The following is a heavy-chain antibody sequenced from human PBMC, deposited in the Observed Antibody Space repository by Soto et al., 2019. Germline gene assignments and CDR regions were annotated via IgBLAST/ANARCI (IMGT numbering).Heavy chain of an antibody. J-gene: IGHJ5*02. CDR2: INTANGNT. D-gene: IGHD3-9*01. CDR3: ARDLLRYFDWSFDP. CDR1: GYTFTSYA. Sequence: GASVKVSCKASGYTFTSYAIHCVRQAPGQGLEWMGWINTANGNTKYSQKFQGRVTITRYTSASTAYMELSSLRSEDTAVYFCARDLLRYFDWSFDPWGQGTLVTVSS. V-gene: IGHV1-3*04.